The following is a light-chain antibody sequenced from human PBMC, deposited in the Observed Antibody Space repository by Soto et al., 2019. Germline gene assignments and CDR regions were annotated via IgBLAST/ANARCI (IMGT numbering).Light chain of an antibody. CDR3: QQRSNSEIT. CDR2: DAS. V-gene: IGKV3-11*01. J-gene: IGKJ3*01. Sequence: IVLTQSPATLSLSPGERATLSCRASQSVSSYLAWYQQKPGQAPRLLIYDASNRATGIPARFSGSGSGTDFTLTISSLEPEDFVVYYCQQRSNSEITFGPGTKVDIK. CDR1: QSVSSY.